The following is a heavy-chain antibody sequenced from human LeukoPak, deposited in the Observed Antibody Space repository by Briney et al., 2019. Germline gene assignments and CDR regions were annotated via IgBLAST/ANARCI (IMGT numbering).Heavy chain of an antibody. CDR3: ARVLGPDAFDI. V-gene: IGHV3-21*01. Sequence: GGSLRLSCEASGFTLSNYRMNWVRQAPGKGLEWVSSISSSSTYKYYADSVTGRFTISRDNAKNSLYLQMEGLRAGDTAVYYCARVLGPDAFDIWGQGTMVTVSS. J-gene: IGHJ3*02. CDR2: ISSSSTYK. CDR1: GFTLSNYR.